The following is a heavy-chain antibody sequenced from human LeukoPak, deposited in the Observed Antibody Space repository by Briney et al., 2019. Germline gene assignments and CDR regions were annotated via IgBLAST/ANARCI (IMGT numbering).Heavy chain of an antibody. CDR2: IYSGGST. J-gene: IGHJ5*02. CDR1: GFTVSSNY. D-gene: IGHD6-13*01. V-gene: IGHV3-66*01. CDR3: ARDAGGTCWLDP. Sequence: GGSLRLSCAASGFTVSSNYMTWVRQAPGKGLEWVSIIYSGGSTYYADSVKGRFTISRDNSKNTLYLQMNSLRVEDTAVYYCARDAGGTCWLDPWGQGTLVTVSS.